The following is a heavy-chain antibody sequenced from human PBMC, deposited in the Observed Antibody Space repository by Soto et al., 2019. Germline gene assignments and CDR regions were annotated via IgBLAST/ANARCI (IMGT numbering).Heavy chain of an antibody. Sequence: GGSLRLSCAASGFTFSSYWMSWVRQAPGKGLEWVANIKQDGSEKYYVDSVKGRFTISRDNAKNSLYLQMNSLRAEDTAVYYCARDPERYYDFWSGYYPHYFDYWGQGTLVTVSS. J-gene: IGHJ4*02. CDR1: GFTFSSYW. CDR2: IKQDGSEK. CDR3: ARDPERYYDFWSGYYPHYFDY. D-gene: IGHD3-3*01. V-gene: IGHV3-7*01.